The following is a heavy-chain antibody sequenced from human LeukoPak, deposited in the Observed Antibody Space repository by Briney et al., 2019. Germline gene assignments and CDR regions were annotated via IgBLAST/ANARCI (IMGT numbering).Heavy chain of an antibody. V-gene: IGHV1-2*06. D-gene: IGHD3-22*01. Sequence: ASVKVSCKACGYTFTGYYMHWLRQAAGQGLAWMGRVNAKRDGTHYEQKFQGRVTMTRHTSISTAYMELSRVRSDDTAVYYCAREPNYYDSIMVDYWGQGTLVTVSS. J-gene: IGHJ4*02. CDR1: GYTFTGYY. CDR3: AREPNYYDSIMVDY. CDR2: VNAKRDGT.